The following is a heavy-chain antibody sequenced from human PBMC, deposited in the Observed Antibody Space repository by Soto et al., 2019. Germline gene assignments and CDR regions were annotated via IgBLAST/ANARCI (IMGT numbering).Heavy chain of an antibody. V-gene: IGHV3-21*01. CDR3: ARSGSETTIIYYYYMDV. D-gene: IGHD5-12*01. CDR2: ISSSSSYI. Sequence: GGSLRLSCAASGFTFSSYSMNWVRQAPGKGLEWVSSISSSSSYIYYADSVKGRFTISRDNAKNSLYLQMNSLRAEDTAVYYCARSGSETTIIYYYYMDVWGKGTTVTVSS. J-gene: IGHJ6*03. CDR1: GFTFSSYS.